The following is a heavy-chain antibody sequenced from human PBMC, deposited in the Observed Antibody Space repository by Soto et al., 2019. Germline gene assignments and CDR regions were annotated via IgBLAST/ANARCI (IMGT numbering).Heavy chain of an antibody. V-gene: IGHV4-61*01. CDR3: ARDRGTKHRHGTDV. Sequence: SETLSLTCTVSGGSVSSGSYYWSWIRQPPGKGLEWIGYIYYSGSTNYNPSLKSRVTISVDTSKNQFSLKLSSVTAADTAVYYCARDRGTKHRHGTDVWGQGTTVTVSS. CDR2: IYYSGST. D-gene: IGHD1-1*01. CDR1: GGSVSSGSYY. J-gene: IGHJ6*02.